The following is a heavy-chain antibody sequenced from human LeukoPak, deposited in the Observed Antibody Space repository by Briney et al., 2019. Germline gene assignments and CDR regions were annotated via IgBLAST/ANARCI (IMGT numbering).Heavy chain of an antibody. J-gene: IGHJ4*02. D-gene: IGHD3-16*02. CDR3: ARGQSPYLYDYVWGSYPDY. V-gene: IGHV4-34*01. CDR2: INHSGST. CDR1: GGSFSGYY. Sequence: PSETLSLTCAVYGGSFSGYYWSWIRQPPGKGLEWIGEINHSGSTNYNPSLKSRVTISVDTSKNQFSLKLSSVTAADTAVYYCARGQSPYLYDYVWGSYPDYWGQGTLVTVSS.